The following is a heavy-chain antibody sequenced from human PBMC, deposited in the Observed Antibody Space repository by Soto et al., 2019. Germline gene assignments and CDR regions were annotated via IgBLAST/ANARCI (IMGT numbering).Heavy chain of an antibody. CDR3: AHAYYYDSSGAYYYCSYGMDV. J-gene: IGHJ6*02. D-gene: IGHD3-22*01. CDR2: IYWNDDK. V-gene: IGHV2-5*01. CDR1: GFSLSTGGGG. Sequence: SGPTLAHPKHTLTLTCTFSGFSLSTGGGGGGWIRQPPGKALEWLALIYWNDDKRYSTSLKSRLTNTNDTTKNHVVLTITNMDPVDTATYYCAHAYYYDSSGAYYYCSYGMDVWGQGTTVTVSS.